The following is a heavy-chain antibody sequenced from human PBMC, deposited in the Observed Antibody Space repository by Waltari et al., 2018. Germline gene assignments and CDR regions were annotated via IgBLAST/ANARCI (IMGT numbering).Heavy chain of an antibody. Sequence: EVQLLESGGGLVQPGGSLRLSCAASGFNFSNYLMTWVRQAPGKGLEWVANRKQDGSEKYYVDSVKGRFTISRDNAKNSLYLQMNSLRAEDTAVYYCARGRATNDYWGQGTLVTVSS. J-gene: IGHJ4*02. CDR2: RKQDGSEK. CDR3: ARGRATNDY. CDR1: GFNFSNYL. V-gene: IGHV3-7*01.